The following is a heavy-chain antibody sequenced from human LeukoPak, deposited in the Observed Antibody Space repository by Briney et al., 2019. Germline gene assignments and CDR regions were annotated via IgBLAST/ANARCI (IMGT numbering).Heavy chain of an antibody. D-gene: IGHD3-10*01. CDR3: ANELGNLWFGRFDY. Sequence: PGGSLRLSGAASGFTFSSYGMHWVSQAPGKGLEWVAVISYDGSNKYYADSVKGRFTISRDNSKNTLYLQMNSLRAEDTAVYYCANELGNLWFGRFDYWGQGTLVTVSS. CDR1: GFTFSSYG. CDR2: ISYDGSNK. V-gene: IGHV3-30*18. J-gene: IGHJ4*02.